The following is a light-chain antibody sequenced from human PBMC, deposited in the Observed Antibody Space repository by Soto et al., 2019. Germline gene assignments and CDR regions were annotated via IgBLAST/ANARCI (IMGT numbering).Light chain of an antibody. CDR2: GAS. V-gene: IGKV3-20*01. J-gene: IGKJ1*01. CDR1: QSVRNNY. Sequence: ENVLTQSPVTLTLSPGERATLSCRASQSVRNNYLAWYQQKPGQAPRLLIYGASTRATGIPDRFSGSGSGTDFTLTVSRMEPEDFAVYYCQQYGSSPRTFGQGTKV. CDR3: QQYGSSPRT.